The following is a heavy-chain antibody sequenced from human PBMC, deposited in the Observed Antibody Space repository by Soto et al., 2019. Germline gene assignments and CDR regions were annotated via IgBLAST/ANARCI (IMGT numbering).Heavy chain of an antibody. Sequence: QVQLQESGPGLVKPSQTLSLTCTVSGGSISSGGYYWSWIRQHPGKGLEWIGYIYYSGSTYYNPSLKSRVTISVDTSKNQFSLKLSSVTAADTAVYYCARGRTIWFGELLGFDPWGQGTLVTVSS. CDR3: ARGRTIWFGELLGFDP. V-gene: IGHV4-31*03. D-gene: IGHD3-10*01. J-gene: IGHJ5*02. CDR2: IYYSGST. CDR1: GGSISSGGYY.